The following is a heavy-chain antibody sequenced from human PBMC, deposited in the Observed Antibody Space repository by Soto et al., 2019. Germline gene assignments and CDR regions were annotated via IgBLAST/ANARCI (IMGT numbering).Heavy chain of an antibody. CDR2: FIPMVGAT. V-gene: IGHV1-69*01. D-gene: IGHD5-18*01. CDR1: GDTFSSHA. J-gene: IGHJ4*02. Sequence: QVQLVQSGAEVKTPGSSVKVSCKASGDTFSSHAVSWVRQAPGQGLEWMGGFIPMVGATNYAQNFQGRVTMTVDESARTAYMEVTSLTSEDTAVYYCARGNQGGGYVYGLFYYFEDWGQGTLVTVAS. CDR3: ARGNQGGGYVYGLFYYFED.